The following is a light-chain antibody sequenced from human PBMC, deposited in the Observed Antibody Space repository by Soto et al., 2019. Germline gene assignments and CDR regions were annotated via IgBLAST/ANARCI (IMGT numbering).Light chain of an antibody. CDR2: DVS. J-gene: IGLJ1*01. V-gene: IGLV2-14*01. Sequence: QSVLTQPASVSGSPGQSITISCTGTSSDVGGYNSVSWYQQHPGKAPKLMIFDVSSRPSGVSNRFSGSKSGNTASLTISGLQAEDEADYSCCSYTSGSTLYVFGTGTKVTVL. CDR1: SSDVGGYNS. CDR3: CSYTSGSTLYV.